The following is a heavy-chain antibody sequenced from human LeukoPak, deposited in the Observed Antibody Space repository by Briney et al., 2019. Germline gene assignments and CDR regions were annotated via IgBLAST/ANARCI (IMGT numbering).Heavy chain of an antibody. CDR2: INHSGST. CDR1: GGSFSGYY. V-gene: IGHV4-34*01. Sequence: PSETLSLTCAVYGGSFSGYYWSWIRQPPGKGLEWIGEINHSGSTNYNPSLKSRVTISVDTSKNQFSLKLSSVTAADTAVYYCARRKGGRGSNAFDIWGQGTMVTVSS. J-gene: IGHJ3*02. CDR3: ARRKGGRGSNAFDI. D-gene: IGHD3-16*01.